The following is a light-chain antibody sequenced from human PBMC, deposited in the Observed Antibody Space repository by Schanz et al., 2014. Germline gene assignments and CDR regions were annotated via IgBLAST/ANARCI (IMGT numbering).Light chain of an antibody. CDR1: QSVSTN. CDR3: QQYGSSPT. Sequence: EVVMTQSPATLSVSPGERATLSCRASQSVSTNLAWFQQKPGQAPRLLMYGASTRATGIPARFSGSGSGTEFTLTISSLQSEDFAVYYCQQYGSSPTFGQGTKVEIK. CDR2: GAS. J-gene: IGKJ1*01. V-gene: IGKV3-15*01.